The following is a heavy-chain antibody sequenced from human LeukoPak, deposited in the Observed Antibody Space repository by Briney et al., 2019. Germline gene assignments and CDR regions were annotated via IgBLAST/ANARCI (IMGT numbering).Heavy chain of an antibody. J-gene: IGHJ4*02. CDR2: ISAYNGNT. D-gene: IGHD2-15*01. Sequence: ASVKVSCKASGYTFTSYGISWVRQAPRQELEWMGWISAYNGNTNYAQKLQGRVTMTTDTSTSTAYMELRSLRSDDTAVYYCARRYCSGGSCYSGPDYWGQGTLVTVSS. CDR1: GYTFTSYG. V-gene: IGHV1-18*01. CDR3: ARRYCSGGSCYSGPDY.